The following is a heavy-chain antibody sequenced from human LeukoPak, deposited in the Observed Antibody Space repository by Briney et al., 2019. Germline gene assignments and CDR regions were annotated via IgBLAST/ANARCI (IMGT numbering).Heavy chain of an antibody. J-gene: IGHJ4*02. V-gene: IGHV3-23*01. D-gene: IGHD4-23*01. CDR1: GLTFSDYA. CDR2: ISGSGGST. CDR3: VKKSPYGGRDY. Sequence: TGGSLRLSCAASGLTFSDYAMSWVRQAPGKGLEWVSAISGSGGSTYYADSVKGRFTISRDNSKNTLYLQMNSLRDEDTAVYYCVKKSPYGGRDYWGQGTLVTVSS.